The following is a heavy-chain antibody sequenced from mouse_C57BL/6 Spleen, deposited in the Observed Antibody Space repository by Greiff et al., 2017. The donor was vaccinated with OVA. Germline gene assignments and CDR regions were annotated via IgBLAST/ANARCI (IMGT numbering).Heavy chain of an antibody. J-gene: IGHJ4*01. Sequence: VQLVESGAELARPGASVKLSCKASGYTFTSYGISWVKQRTGQGLEWIGEIYPRSGNTYYNEKFKGKATLTADKSSSTAYMELRSLTSEDSAVYFCARQDDPYAMDYWGQGTSVTVSS. D-gene: IGHD2-12*01. CDR1: GYTFTSYG. V-gene: IGHV1-81*01. CDR3: ARQDDPYAMDY. CDR2: IYPRSGNT.